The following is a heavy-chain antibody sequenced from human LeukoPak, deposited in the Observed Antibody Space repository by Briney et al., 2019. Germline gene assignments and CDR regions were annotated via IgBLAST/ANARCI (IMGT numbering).Heavy chain of an antibody. Sequence: GESLKISCKGSGYRFTTYWINWGRQMPGKGLEWMGGIECSGSYTIYSPSFQGHVTISANRSICTAYLQWSSLKASVTATYYCARLVPPPYYFAYWGQGTLVTVSS. CDR3: ARLVPPPYYFAY. CDR1: GYRFTTYW. V-gene: IGHV5-10-1*01. J-gene: IGHJ4*02. CDR2: IECSGSYT. D-gene: IGHD2-21*01.